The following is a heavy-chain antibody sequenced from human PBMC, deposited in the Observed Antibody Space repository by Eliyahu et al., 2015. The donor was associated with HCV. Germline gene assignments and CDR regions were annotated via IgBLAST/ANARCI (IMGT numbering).Heavy chain of an antibody. CDR1: GFTFSXAW. V-gene: IGHV3-15*07. J-gene: IGHJ6*02. CDR3: TTYFGGWSDYYYYYGMDV. Sequence: EVQLVESGGGLVKPGGSLRLSCAASGFTFSXAWXNWVRQAPGKGLEWVGRIKSKTDGGTTDYAAPVKGRFTISRDDSKNTLYLQMNSLKTEDTAVYYCTTYFGGWSDYYYYYGMDVWGQGTTVTVSS. CDR2: IKSKTDGGTT. D-gene: IGHD6-19*01.